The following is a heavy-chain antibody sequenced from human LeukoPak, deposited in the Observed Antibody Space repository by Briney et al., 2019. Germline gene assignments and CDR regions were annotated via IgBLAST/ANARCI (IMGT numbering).Heavy chain of an antibody. D-gene: IGHD4-11*01. Sequence: SETLSLTCAVYGGSFSGYYWSWIRQPPGKGLEWIGEINHSGSTNYNPSLKSRVTISVDTSKNQFSLKLSSVTAADTAVYYCARVSNSGRLQGYYFDYWGQGTLVTVSS. J-gene: IGHJ4*02. CDR2: INHSGST. V-gene: IGHV4-34*01. CDR3: ARVSNSGRLQGYYFDY. CDR1: GGSFSGYY.